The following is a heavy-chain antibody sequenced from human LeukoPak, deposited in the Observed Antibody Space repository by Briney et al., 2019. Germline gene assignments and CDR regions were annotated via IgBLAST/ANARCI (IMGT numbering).Heavy chain of an antibody. CDR1: GGPINDYY. CDR2: TYYSGST. Sequence: SETLSLTCTVSGGPINDYYWSWIRQPPGEGLEWIGYTYYSGSTMYNPSLKSRVTISVDTSKNQFSLGLRSVTAADTAVYYCARGRQYYYDSSGYYYWGQGTLVTVSS. V-gene: IGHV4-59*01. D-gene: IGHD3-22*01. CDR3: ARGRQYYYDSSGYYY. J-gene: IGHJ4*02.